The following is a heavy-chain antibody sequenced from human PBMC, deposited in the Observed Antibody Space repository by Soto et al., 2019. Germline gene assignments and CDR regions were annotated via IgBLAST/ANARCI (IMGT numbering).Heavy chain of an antibody. V-gene: IGHV3-53*01. J-gene: IGHJ4*02. Sequence: GGSLRLSCAASGFIVSSHCMSWVRQAPGKGLEWVSIIYSGGSTDYAGSVKGRFTISRDNSKNTLYLQMNSLRAEDTAVYYCARAPSGSYYRFDYWGQGALVTVSS. CDR1: GFIVSSHC. D-gene: IGHD1-26*01. CDR2: IYSGGST. CDR3: ARAPSGSYYRFDY.